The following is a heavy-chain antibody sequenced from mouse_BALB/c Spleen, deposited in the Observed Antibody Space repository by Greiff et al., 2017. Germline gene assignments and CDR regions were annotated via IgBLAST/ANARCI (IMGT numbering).Heavy chain of an antibody. CDR1: GYTFTSYW. V-gene: IGHV1-7*01. D-gene: IGHD1-1*01. CDR3: ARSGSPLYAMDY. J-gene: IGHJ4*01. CDR2: INPSTGYT. Sequence: VQLQQSGAELAKPGASVKMSCKASGYTFTSYWMHWVKQRPGQGLEWIGYINPSTGYTEYNQKFKDKATLTADKSSSTAYMQLSSLTSEDSAVYYCARSGSPLYAMDYWGQGTSVTVSS.